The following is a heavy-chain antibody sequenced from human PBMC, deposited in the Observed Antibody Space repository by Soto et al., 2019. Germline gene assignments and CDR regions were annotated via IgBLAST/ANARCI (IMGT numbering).Heavy chain of an antibody. CDR3: ARGPRYFDWLLRYYFDY. D-gene: IGHD3-9*01. V-gene: IGHV4-34*01. J-gene: IGHJ4*02. Sequence: SETLSLTCAVYGGSFSGYYWSWIRQPPGKGLEWIGEINHSGSTNYNPSLKSRVTISVDTSKNQFSLKLSSVTAADTAVYYCARGPRYFDWLLRYYFDYWGQGTLVTVSS. CDR2: INHSGST. CDR1: GGSFSGYY.